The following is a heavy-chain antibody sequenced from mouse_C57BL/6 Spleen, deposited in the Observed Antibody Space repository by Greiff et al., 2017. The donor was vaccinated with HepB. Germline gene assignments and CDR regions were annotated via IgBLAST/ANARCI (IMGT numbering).Heavy chain of an antibody. CDR1: GYTFTSYW. D-gene: IGHD1-1*01. V-gene: IGHV1-55*01. CDR2: IYPGSGST. J-gene: IGHJ2*01. CDR3: ARGIYYYGSSYDDY. Sequence: QVHVKQPGAELVKPGASVKMSCKASGYTFTSYWITWVKQRPGQGLEWIGDIYPGSGSTNYNEKFKSKATLTVDTSSSTAYMQLSSLTSEDSAVYYCARGIYYYGSSYDDYWGQGTTLTVSS.